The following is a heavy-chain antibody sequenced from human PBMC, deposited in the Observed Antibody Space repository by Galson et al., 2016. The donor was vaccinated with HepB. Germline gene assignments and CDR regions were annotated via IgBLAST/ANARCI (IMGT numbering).Heavy chain of an antibody. CDR2: ISGSGGST. Sequence: SLRLSCAASGFTFSSYAMSWVRQAPGKGLEWVSAISGSGGSTYYADSVKGRFTISRDNSKNTRYLQMNSLRAEDTAVYYCAKAGYYKPYYYYYMDVWGKGTTVTVSS. J-gene: IGHJ6*03. V-gene: IGHV3-23*01. CDR3: AKAGYYKPYYYYYMDV. D-gene: IGHD3-10*01. CDR1: GFTFSSYA.